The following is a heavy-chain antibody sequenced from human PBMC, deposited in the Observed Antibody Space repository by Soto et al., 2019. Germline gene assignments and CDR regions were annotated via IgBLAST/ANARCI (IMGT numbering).Heavy chain of an antibody. CDR3: ARRLYSSQGPDDY. J-gene: IGHJ4*02. V-gene: IGHV5-51*01. CDR2: IYPGDSDT. CDR1: GYSFTNYW. Sequence: GESLKISCKGSGYSFTNYWIDWVRQMPGKGLEWVGIIYPGDSDTRYSPSFQGQVTISVDKSISTAYLQWSSLKASDIAMYYCARRLYSSQGPDDYWGQGTLVTVSS. D-gene: IGHD2-8*01.